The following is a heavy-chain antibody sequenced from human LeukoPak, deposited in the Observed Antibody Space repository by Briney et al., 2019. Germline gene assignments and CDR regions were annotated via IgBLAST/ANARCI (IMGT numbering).Heavy chain of an antibody. J-gene: IGHJ4*02. CDR3: AREYGGFGKLSFDY. Sequence: PSETLSLTCTVSGGSISSSYWSWIRQPAGKGLEWIGHIYISGSTNYKPSLKNRVTMSVDTSKNQFSLKLSSVTAADTAVYYCAREYGGFGKLSFDYWGQGTLVTVSS. V-gene: IGHV4-4*07. D-gene: IGHD3-10*01. CDR1: GGSISSSY. CDR2: IYISGST.